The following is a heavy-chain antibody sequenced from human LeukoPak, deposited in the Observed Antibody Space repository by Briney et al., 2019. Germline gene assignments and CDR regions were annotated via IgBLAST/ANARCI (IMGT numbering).Heavy chain of an antibody. CDR1: GFTFSSYA. Sequence: GGSLRLSCAASGFTFSSYAMSWVRQAPGKGLEWVSAISGSGGSTYYADSVKGRFTISRDNAKNTLYLQMNSLRAEDTAVYYCARSFGFGVVLGFDYWGQGTLVTVSS. J-gene: IGHJ4*02. D-gene: IGHD3-3*01. CDR3: ARSFGFGVVLGFDY. V-gene: IGHV3-23*01. CDR2: ISGSGGST.